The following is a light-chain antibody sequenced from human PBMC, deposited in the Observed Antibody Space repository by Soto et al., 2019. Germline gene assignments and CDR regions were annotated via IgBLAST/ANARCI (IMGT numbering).Light chain of an antibody. J-gene: IGKJ1*01. Sequence: DIVMTQSPDSLAVSLGERATINCKSSQSVLYSSNNKNYLAWYQQKPGQPPKLLIYWASTRESGVPDRFSGSGSGTAFTLTISSRQAEDVAVYYCQQYYSTPTFGQGTKVEIK. CDR3: QQYYSTPT. CDR2: WAS. V-gene: IGKV4-1*01. CDR1: QSVLYSSNNKNY.